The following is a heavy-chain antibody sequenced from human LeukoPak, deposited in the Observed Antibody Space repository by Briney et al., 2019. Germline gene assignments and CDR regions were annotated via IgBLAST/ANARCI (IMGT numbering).Heavy chain of an antibody. D-gene: IGHD1-1*01. CDR3: ATQLELRYDY. J-gene: IGHJ4*02. V-gene: IGHV3-23*01. CDR1: GFTFSSHA. CDR2: ISGSGGST. Sequence: GGSLRLSCAASGFTFSSHAMSWVRQAPGKGREWVSHISGSGGSTYYADSVKGRFTISRDNSKNTLYLQMNSLRAEDTAVYYCATQLELRYDYWGQGTLVTVSS.